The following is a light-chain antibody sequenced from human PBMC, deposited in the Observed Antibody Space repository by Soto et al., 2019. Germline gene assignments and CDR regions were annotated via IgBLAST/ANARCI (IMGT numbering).Light chain of an antibody. Sequence: EIVMTQSPATLSVSPGERATLSCRASQSVTSNFAWYQQKPGQAPRLLIYDASTRATGIPARFSGSGSGTDFTLTISSLEPEDFAVYYCQQRSNWPPAFGQGTRLEIK. CDR3: QQRSNWPPA. CDR2: DAS. J-gene: IGKJ5*01. V-gene: IGKV3-11*01. CDR1: QSVTSN.